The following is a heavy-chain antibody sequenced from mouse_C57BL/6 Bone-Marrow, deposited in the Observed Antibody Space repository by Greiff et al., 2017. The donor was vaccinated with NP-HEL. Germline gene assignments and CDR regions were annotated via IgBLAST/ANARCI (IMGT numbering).Heavy chain of an antibody. J-gene: IGHJ2*01. CDR1: GFTFSDYG. Sequence: EVMLVESGGGLVKPGGSLKLSCAASGFTFSDYGMHWVRQAPEKGLEWVAYISSGSSTIYYAATVKGRFTISRDNAKNTLFLQMTSLRSEDTAMYYCATPYGNYVGFDYWGQGTTLTVSS. D-gene: IGHD2-1*01. CDR3: ATPYGNYVGFDY. V-gene: IGHV5-17*01. CDR2: ISSGSSTI.